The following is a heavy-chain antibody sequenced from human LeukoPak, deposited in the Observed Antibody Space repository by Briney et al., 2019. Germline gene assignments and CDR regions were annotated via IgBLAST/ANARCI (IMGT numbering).Heavy chain of an antibody. D-gene: IGHD2-21*01. Sequence: PSETLSLTCTLSRGSISSSSYYWGWIRQPPGKGLEWIGSIYYSGSTYYHPSLKSRVTISVDTSKSQFSLKLSSVTAADTAVYYCARPLFDMNAFDIWGEGTMVTVSS. V-gene: IGHV4-39*01. CDR1: RGSISSSSYY. J-gene: IGHJ3*02. CDR3: ARPLFDMNAFDI. CDR2: IYYSGST.